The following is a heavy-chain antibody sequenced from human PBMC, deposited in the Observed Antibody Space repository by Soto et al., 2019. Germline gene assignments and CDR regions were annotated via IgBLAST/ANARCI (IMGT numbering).Heavy chain of an antibody. CDR2: IYYSGST. CDR3: ARLYHPYWYFDL. J-gene: IGHJ2*01. V-gene: IGHV4-59*01. Sequence: PSETLSLTCTVSGGYISSYYWSWIRQPPGKGLEWIGYIYYSGSTNYNPSLKSRVTISVDTSKNQFSLKLSSVTAADTAVYYCARLYHPYWYFDLWGRGTLVTVSS. CDR1: GGYISSYY.